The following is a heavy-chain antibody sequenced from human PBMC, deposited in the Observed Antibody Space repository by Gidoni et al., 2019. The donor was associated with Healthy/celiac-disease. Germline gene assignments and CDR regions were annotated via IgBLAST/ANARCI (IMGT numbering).Heavy chain of an antibody. V-gene: IGHV4-38-2*02. CDR3: ARDSRNLSRGSSGWYRLLFDY. CDR2: IYHSGRT. J-gene: IGHJ4*02. CDR1: GYSISSGYY. D-gene: IGHD6-19*01. Sequence: QVQLQESGPGLVKPSETLSLTCAVSGYSISSGYYWGWIRQPPGKGLEWIGSIYHSGRTYYNPSLKSRVTISVDTSKNQFSLKLSSVTAADTAVYYCARDSRNLSRGSSGWYRLLFDYWGQGTLVTVSS.